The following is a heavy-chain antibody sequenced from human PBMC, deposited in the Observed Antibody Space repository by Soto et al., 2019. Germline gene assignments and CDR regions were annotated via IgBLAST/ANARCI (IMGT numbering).Heavy chain of an antibody. D-gene: IGHD6-13*01. J-gene: IGHJ3*02. CDR3: ARDGGYSSSWYAFDI. V-gene: IGHV3-74*01. CDR2: INSDGSST. Sequence: GGSLRLSCAASGFTFSSYWMHWVHQAPGKGLVWVSRINSDGSSTSYADSVKGRFTISRDNAKNTLYLQMNSLRAEDTAVYYCARDGGYSSSWYAFDIWGQGTMVTVSS. CDR1: GFTFSSYW.